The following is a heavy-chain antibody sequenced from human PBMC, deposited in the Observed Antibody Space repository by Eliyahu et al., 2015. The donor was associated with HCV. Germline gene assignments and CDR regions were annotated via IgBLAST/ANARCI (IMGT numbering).Heavy chain of an antibody. CDR3: ARILRGTSGRGYWYFDL. CDR2: IFSNDEK. CDR1: GFSLTNPKMG. Sequence: QVTLKESGPVLVKPTETLTLTCTVSGFSLTNPKMGVAWIRQPPGKALEWLAHIFSNDEKSYSTSLNDRLTISKDTSKDQVVLTMTNVDPVDAGTYYCARILRGTSGRGYWYFDLWGRGTLITVSS. J-gene: IGHJ2*01. D-gene: IGHD3-10*01. V-gene: IGHV2-26*02.